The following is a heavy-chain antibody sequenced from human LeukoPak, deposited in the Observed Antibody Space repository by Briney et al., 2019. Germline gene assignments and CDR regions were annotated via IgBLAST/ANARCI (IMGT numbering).Heavy chain of an antibody. CDR3: ARLRSSGWYDWYFDL. Sequence: PSETLSLTCSVSDSSITNGYYWGWIRQSPGKGLEWIGSIFQSGTAYYNPSLESRVTISVDTSKNQSSLSLKSVTAADTAVYYCARLRSSGWYDWYFDLWGRGTLVTVSS. J-gene: IGHJ2*01. V-gene: IGHV4-38-2*02. D-gene: IGHD6-19*01. CDR2: IFQSGTA. CDR1: DSSITNGYY.